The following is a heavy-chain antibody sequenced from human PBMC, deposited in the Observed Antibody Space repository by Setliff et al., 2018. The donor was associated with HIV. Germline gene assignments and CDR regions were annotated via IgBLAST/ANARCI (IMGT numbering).Heavy chain of an antibody. D-gene: IGHD4-17*01. CDR2: ISGSGGTT. V-gene: IGHV3-23*01. Sequence: AGGSLRLSCAASGFTFSSYAMSWVRQAPGKGLEWVSAISGSGGTTYYADSVKGRFTISRDNSKNTLYLQMNSLRAEDTAVYYCEKNPTDYGGNWFDPWGQGTLVTVSS. CDR3: EKNPTDYGGNWFDP. J-gene: IGHJ5*02. CDR1: GFTFSSYA.